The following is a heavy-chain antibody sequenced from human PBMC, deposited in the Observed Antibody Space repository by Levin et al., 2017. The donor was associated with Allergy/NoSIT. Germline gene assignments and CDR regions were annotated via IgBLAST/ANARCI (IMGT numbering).Heavy chain of an antibody. CDR2: INHSGST. V-gene: IGHV4-34*01. Sequence: SETLSLTCAVYGGSVSGYYWTWIRQPPGKGLEWIGEINHSGSTTYNPSLKSRVTISVDTSKRQISLKLSSVTAADTAVYYCARGVDVDTTMDDAFDIWGQGTMVTVSS. D-gene: IGHD5-18*01. CDR3: ARGVDVDTTMDDAFDI. J-gene: IGHJ3*02. CDR1: GGSVSGYY.